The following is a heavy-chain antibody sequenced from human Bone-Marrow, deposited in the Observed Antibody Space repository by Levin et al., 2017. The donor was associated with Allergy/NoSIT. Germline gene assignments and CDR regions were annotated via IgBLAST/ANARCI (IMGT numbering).Heavy chain of an antibody. CDR2: ISDSGRTT. CDR3: AKLPPGDYVYFDF. D-gene: IGHD4-17*01. V-gene: IGHV3-23*01. Sequence: PGGSLRLSCAASGFTLRNSAMSWVRQAPGKGLEWVSAISDSGRTTFYADSVKGRFTISRDNSKNTLFLKMNNLRAEDTAVYYCAKLPPGDYVYFDFWGQGTLVTVSS. CDR1: GFTLRNSA. J-gene: IGHJ4*02.